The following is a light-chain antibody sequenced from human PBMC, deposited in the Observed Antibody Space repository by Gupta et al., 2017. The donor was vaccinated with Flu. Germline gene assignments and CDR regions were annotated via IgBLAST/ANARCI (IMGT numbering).Light chain of an antibody. CDR3: QQYRSSPWT. Sequence: PSTLSASVGDRVTITCRASQTIDSWLAWYQKKPGRAPKSLIYKASSLETGVPSRFSGSGSGTEFSLTIISLQPDDFATYYCQQYRSSPWTFGQGTKVEIK. J-gene: IGKJ1*01. V-gene: IGKV1-5*03. CDR2: KAS. CDR1: QTIDSW.